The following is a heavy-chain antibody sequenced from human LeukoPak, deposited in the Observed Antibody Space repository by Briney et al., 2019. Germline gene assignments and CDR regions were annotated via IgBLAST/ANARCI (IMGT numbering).Heavy chain of an antibody. CDR2: IYYSGST. Sequence: SETLSLTCTVSGGSISSYYWSWIRQPPGKGLEWIGYIYYSGSTNYNPSLKSRVTISVDTSKNQFSLKLSSVTAADTAVYYCARYLSSYGGNSGTLVDYYYGMDVWGQGTTVTVSS. D-gene: IGHD4-23*01. J-gene: IGHJ6*02. CDR3: ARYLSSYGGNSGTLVDYYYGMDV. V-gene: IGHV4-59*08. CDR1: GGSISSYY.